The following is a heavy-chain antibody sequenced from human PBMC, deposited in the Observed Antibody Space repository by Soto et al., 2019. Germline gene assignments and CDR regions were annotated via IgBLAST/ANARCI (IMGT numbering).Heavy chain of an antibody. CDR1: GGSISSSNW. CDR3: ASYYDILTGAWN. J-gene: IGHJ4*02. CDR2: IYHSGST. V-gene: IGHV4-4*02. D-gene: IGHD3-9*01. Sequence: SETLSLTCAVSGGSISSSNWWSCVRQPPGKGLEWIGEIYHSGSTNYNPSLKSRVTISVDKSKNQFSLKLSSVTAADTAVYYCASYYDILTGAWNWGQGTLVTVSS.